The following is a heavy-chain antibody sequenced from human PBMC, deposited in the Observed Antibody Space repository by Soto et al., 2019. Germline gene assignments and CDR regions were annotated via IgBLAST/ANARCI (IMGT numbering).Heavy chain of an antibody. Sequence: LSLTCAASGFTFNRYWMHWVRQAPGKGLVWVSRIKNDGSSTSYADSVKGRFSISRDNGKNTLYLQMNSLRVEDTAVYYCAKFDDDYYYMDVWGKGTTVTVSS. CDR1: GFTFNRYW. D-gene: IGHD1-1*01. CDR2: IKNDGSST. V-gene: IGHV3-74*01. CDR3: AKFDDDYYYMDV. J-gene: IGHJ6*03.